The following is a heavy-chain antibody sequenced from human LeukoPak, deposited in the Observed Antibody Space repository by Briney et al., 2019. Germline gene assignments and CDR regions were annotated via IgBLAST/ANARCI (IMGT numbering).Heavy chain of an antibody. J-gene: IGHJ4*02. CDR3: AKDDAWLRFGE. CDR1: GFTFSSYW. Sequence: GGSLRLSCAASGFTFSSYWMSWVRQAPGKGLEWVANIKQDGSEKYYVDSVKGRFTISRDSSKNTLYLEVISLTAEDTAVYYCAKDDAWLRFGEWSQGTLVTVSS. V-gene: IGHV3-7*03. CDR2: IKQDGSEK. D-gene: IGHD3-10*01.